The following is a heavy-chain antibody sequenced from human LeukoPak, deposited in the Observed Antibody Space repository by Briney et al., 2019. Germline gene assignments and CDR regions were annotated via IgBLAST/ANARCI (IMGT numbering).Heavy chain of an antibody. CDR3: ARVWGKWYFDY. V-gene: IGHV4-34*01. J-gene: IGHJ4*02. CDR1: GGSFSGYY. CDR2: INHSGST. Sequence: KPSETLSLTCAVYGGSFSGYYWSWIRQPPGKGLEWIGEINHSGSTNYNPSLKSRVTISVDTSKNQFSLKLSSVTAADTAVYYCARVWGKWYFDYWGQGTLVTVSS. D-gene: IGHD3-16*01.